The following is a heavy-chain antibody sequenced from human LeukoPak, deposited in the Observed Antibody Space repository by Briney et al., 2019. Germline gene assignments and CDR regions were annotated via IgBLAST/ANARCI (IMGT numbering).Heavy chain of an antibody. J-gene: IGHJ4*02. CDR3: AKRGVVIRVILVGFHKEAYYFDS. CDR2: ISGSGGAT. V-gene: IGHV3-23*01. Sequence: GGSLRLSCAVSGITLSNYGMSWVRQAPGKGLEWVAGISGSGGATNYADSVKGRFTISRDNPKNTLYLQMNSLRVEDTAVYFCAKRGVVIRVILVGFHKEAYYFDSWGQGALVTVSS. CDR1: GITLSNYG. D-gene: IGHD3-22*01.